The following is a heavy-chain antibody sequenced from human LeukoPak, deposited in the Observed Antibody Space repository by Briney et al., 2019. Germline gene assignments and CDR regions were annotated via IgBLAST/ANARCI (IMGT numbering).Heavy chain of an antibody. V-gene: IGHV3-23*01. CDR3: AKDGLVGATHDAFDI. Sequence: GGSLRLSCAASGFTSSSYAMSWVRHAPGEGLEWVSSISGSGGSTYYADSVKGRFTISRDNSKITLYLQMNSLRAEDTAVYYCAKDGLVGATHDAFDIWGQGTMVTVSS. CDR2: ISGSGGST. D-gene: IGHD1-26*01. CDR1: GFTSSSYA. J-gene: IGHJ3*02.